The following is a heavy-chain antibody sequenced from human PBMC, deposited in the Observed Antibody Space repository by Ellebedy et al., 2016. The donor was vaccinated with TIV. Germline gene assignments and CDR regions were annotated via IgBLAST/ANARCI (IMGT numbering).Heavy chain of an antibody. V-gene: IGHV3-7*01. Sequence: GESLKISCAASGFKFSNYWMNWVRQAPGKGLEWVATIKQDGSEKFYVDSVKGRFSISRDNAKNLLYLQMNNLRAEDTAVYYCARVPPEAYGSESYFGDDYWGQGTLVTVSS. CDR2: IKQDGSEK. CDR1: GFKFSNYW. CDR3: ARVPPEAYGSESYFGDDY. J-gene: IGHJ4*02. D-gene: IGHD3-10*01.